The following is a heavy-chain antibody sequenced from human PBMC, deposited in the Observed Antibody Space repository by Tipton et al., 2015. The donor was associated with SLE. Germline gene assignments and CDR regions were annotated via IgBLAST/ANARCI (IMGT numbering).Heavy chain of an antibody. Sequence: LRLSCTVSGGSMSSYYWTWIRQAPGKGLEWIGSIYHSGSTYYNPSLKSRVTISVDTSKNQFSLKLSSVTAADTAVYYCARAELGSDAFDIWGQGTMVTVSS. CDR2: IYHSGST. J-gene: IGHJ3*02. V-gene: IGHV4-38-2*02. CDR1: GGSMSSYY. D-gene: IGHD7-27*01. CDR3: ARAELGSDAFDI.